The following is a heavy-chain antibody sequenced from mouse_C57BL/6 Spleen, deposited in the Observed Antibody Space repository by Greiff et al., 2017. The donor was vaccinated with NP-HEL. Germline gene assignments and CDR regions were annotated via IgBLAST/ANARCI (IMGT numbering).Heavy chain of an antibody. J-gene: IGHJ1*03. D-gene: IGHD4-1*01. CDR1: GYSFTGYY. CDR2: INPSTGGT. Sequence: VQLKQSGPELVKPGASVKISCKASGYSFTGYYMNWVKQSPEKSLEWIGEINPSTGGTTYNQKFKAKATLTVDKSSSTAYMQLKSLTSEDSAVYYCARSWDDWYFDVWGTGTTVTVSS. V-gene: IGHV1-42*01. CDR3: ARSWDDWYFDV.